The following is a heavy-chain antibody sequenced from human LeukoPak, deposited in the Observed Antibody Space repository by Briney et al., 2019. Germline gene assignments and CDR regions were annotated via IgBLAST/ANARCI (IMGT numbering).Heavy chain of an antibody. Sequence: GESLKISCMGSGYSFTSYWIGWVRQMPGKGLEWMGIIYPGDSDTRYSPSFQGQVTISADKSISTAYLQWSSLKASDTAMYYCARLSSTSRCSGDNWFDPWGQGTLVTVSS. CDR1: GYSFTSYW. CDR3: ARLSSTSRCSGDNWFDP. CDR2: IYPGDSDT. J-gene: IGHJ5*02. V-gene: IGHV5-51*01. D-gene: IGHD2-2*01.